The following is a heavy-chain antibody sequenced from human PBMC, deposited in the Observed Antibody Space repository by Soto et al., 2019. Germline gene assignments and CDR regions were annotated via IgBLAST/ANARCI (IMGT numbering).Heavy chain of an antibody. CDR2: IYPGDSDT. J-gene: IGHJ4*02. D-gene: IGHD6-13*01. Sequence: EVQLVQSGAEVKKPGESLKISCKGSGYSFTSYWIGWVRQMPGKGLEWMGIIYPGDSDTRYSPSFQGQVTISADKSISTAYLQWSTLKASDTPMYYCARLEYQIAAARTPFDYWGQGPLLTVSS. CDR1: GYSFTSYW. V-gene: IGHV5-51*01. CDR3: ARLEYQIAAARTPFDY.